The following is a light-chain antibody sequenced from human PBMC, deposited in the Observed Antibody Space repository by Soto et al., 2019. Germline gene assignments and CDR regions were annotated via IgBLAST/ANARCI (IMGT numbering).Light chain of an antibody. V-gene: IGKV4-1*01. CDR1: QSVLYSSNTKTY. Sequence: IVLTQSPDSLAVSLGERATINCKSSQSVLYSSNTKTYLGWYQQKPGHPPKVLIYCASTRESGVPDRFSGRGSGSDFTLTISSLQADDVAVCYCHQYYSSPWTFGQGNKVQSK. CDR2: CAS. CDR3: HQYYSSPWT. J-gene: IGKJ1*01.